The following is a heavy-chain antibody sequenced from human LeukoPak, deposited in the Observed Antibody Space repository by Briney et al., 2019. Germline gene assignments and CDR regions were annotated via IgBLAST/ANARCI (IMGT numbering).Heavy chain of an antibody. CDR1: GDSISTYY. CDR3: ARSRSGYSYDHAAFEI. D-gene: IGHD5-18*01. CDR2: IDYRGST. J-gene: IGHJ3*02. Sequence: PSETLSLTCTVSGDSISTYYWSWIRQPPGKGLEWIAYIDYRGSTTYNPSLRSRVTISVDTSRNQFSLKLYSVTAADTAVYYRARSRSGYSYDHAAFEIWGQGTMVTVSS. V-gene: IGHV4-59*01.